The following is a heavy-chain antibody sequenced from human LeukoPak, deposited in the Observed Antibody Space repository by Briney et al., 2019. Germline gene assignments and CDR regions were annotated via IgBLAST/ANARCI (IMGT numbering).Heavy chain of an antibody. CDR1: GYTFTSYG. CDR2: ISAYNGNT. J-gene: IGHJ4*02. Sequence: ASVKVSCKASGYTFTSYGISWVRQAPGQGLEWMGWISAYNGNTNYAQKLQGRVTMTTDTSTSTAYMELRSLRSDDTAEYYCARDKFGIAVAGTSGIDYWGQGTLVTVSS. D-gene: IGHD6-19*01. CDR3: ARDKFGIAVAGTSGIDY. V-gene: IGHV1-18*01.